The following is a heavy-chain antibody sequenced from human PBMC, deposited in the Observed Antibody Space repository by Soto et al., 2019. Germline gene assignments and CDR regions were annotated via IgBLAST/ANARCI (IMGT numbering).Heavy chain of an antibody. Sequence: QVQLQESGPGLVKPSETLSLTCAVSGDSISTYYCMWIRQPPGKGLESIGYLYYGRSANYNPSLKSRVTLSVDTSTNTCSLTLSSMTAADTAVYYCALRSMAVVPEYWGQGTLVTVSS. CDR1: GDSISTYY. D-gene: IGHD3-22*01. CDR3: ALRSMAVVPEY. J-gene: IGHJ4*02. V-gene: IGHV4-59*01. CDR2: LYYGRSA.